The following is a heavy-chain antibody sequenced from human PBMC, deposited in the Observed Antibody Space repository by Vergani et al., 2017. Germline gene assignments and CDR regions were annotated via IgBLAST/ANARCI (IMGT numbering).Heavy chain of an antibody. CDR3: ARSLGYCSGGSCFQFDY. Sequence: EVQLVESGGGLVKPGVSLRLSCAASGFTFSSYSMNWVRQAPGKGLEWVSSISSSSSYIYYADSVKGRFTISRDNAKNSLYLQMNSLRAEDTAVYYCARSLGYCSGGSCFQFDYWGQGTLVTVSS. J-gene: IGHJ4*02. V-gene: IGHV3-21*01. CDR1: GFTFSSYS. CDR2: ISSSSSYI. D-gene: IGHD2-15*01.